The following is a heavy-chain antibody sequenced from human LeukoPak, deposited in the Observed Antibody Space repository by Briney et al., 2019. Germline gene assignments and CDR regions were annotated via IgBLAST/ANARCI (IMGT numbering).Heavy chain of an antibody. V-gene: IGHV3-13*01. CDR2: IGTAGDT. CDR1: GSTFSSYD. CDR3: ARGGYCSGGSCPGFDY. J-gene: IGHJ4*02. Sequence: GGSLRLSCAASGSTFSSYDMHWVRQATGKGLEWVSAIGTAGDTYYPGSVKGRFTISRENAKNSLYLQMNSLRAGDTAVYYCARGGYCSGGSCPGFDYWGQGTPVTVSS. D-gene: IGHD2-15*01.